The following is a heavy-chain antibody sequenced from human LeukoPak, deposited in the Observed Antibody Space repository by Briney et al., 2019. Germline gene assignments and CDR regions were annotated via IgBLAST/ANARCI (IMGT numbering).Heavy chain of an antibody. CDR1: GYTFSSYW. J-gene: IGHJ4*02. Sequence: GGSLRLSCAASGYTFSSYWMSWVRQAPGKGLEWVANIKQDGSEKYYVDSVKGRFTISRDNAKNSLYLQMNSLRAEDTAVYYCARVSSSWYPADYWVQGTLVTVSS. CDR3: ARVSSSWYPADY. CDR2: IKQDGSEK. D-gene: IGHD6-13*01. V-gene: IGHV3-7*01.